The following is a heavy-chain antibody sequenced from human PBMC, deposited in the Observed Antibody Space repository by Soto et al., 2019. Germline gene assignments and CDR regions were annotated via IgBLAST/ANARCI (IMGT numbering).Heavy chain of an antibody. J-gene: IGHJ4*02. Sequence: LSLTCAVYGGSFSGYYWSWIRQPPGKGLEWIGEINHSGSTNYNPSLKSRVTISVDTSKNQFSLKLSSVTAADTAVYYCARDYLGTIDYWGQGTLVTVSS. CDR1: GGSFSGYY. CDR2: INHSGST. CDR3: ARDYLGTIDY. D-gene: IGHD1-1*01. V-gene: IGHV4-34*01.